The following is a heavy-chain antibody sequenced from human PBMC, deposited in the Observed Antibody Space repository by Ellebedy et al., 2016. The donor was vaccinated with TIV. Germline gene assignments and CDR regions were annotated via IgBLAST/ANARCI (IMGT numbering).Heavy chain of an antibody. CDR3: ARGDSPSHYYDPRGALPFGY. J-gene: IGHJ4*02. Sequence: PGGSLRLSCAASGFTFSSYALHWVRQAPGKGLEWVAVISYDAAYKDFADSVKGRFTISRDNSKSTVYLQMNSLRPEDPAVYYCARGDSPSHYYDPRGALPFGYWGQGTLVTVSS. V-gene: IGHV3-30*01. CDR2: ISYDAAYK. D-gene: IGHD3-22*01. CDR1: GFTFSSYA.